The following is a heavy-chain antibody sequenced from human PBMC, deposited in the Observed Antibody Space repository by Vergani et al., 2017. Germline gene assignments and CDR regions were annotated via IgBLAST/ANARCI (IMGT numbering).Heavy chain of an antibody. CDR3: ARDARITMVRGAEFYGAFDI. CDR1: GFTFSRER. V-gene: IGHV3-21*01. Sequence: EVQLVESGGGLVKPGGSLRLSCAASGFTFSRERMNWVRQAPGKGLEWVSSISSSSSYIYYADSVKGRFTISRDNAKNSLYLQMNSLRAEDTAVYYCARDARITMVRGAEFYGAFDIWGQGTMVTVSS. D-gene: IGHD3-10*01. CDR2: ISSSSSYI. J-gene: IGHJ3*02.